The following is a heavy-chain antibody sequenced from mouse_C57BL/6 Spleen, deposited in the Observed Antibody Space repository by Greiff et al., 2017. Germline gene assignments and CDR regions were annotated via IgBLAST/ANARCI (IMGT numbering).Heavy chain of an antibody. Sequence: QVQLKQSGAELVRPGASVKLSCKASGYTFTDYYINWVKQRPGQGLEWIARIYPGSGNTYYNEKFKGKATLTAQKSSSTAYMQLSSLTSEDSAVYFCARENGYLDYWGQGTTLTVSS. J-gene: IGHJ2*01. V-gene: IGHV1-76*01. CDR3: ARENGYLDY. D-gene: IGHD1-1*02. CDR1: GYTFTDYY. CDR2: IYPGSGNT.